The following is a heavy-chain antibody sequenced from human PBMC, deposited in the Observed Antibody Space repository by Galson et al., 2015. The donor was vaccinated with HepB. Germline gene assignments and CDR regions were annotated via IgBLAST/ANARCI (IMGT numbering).Heavy chain of an antibody. V-gene: IGHV3-30-3*01. Sequence: SLRLSCAASGFTFSSYAMHWVRQAPGKGLEWVAVISYDGSNKYYADSVKGRFTISRDNSKNTLYLQMNSLRAEDTAVYYCARLVVTPGGTDYWGQGTLVTVSS. CDR2: ISYDGSNK. D-gene: IGHD4-23*01. CDR1: GFTFSSYA. CDR3: ARLVVTPGGTDY. J-gene: IGHJ4*02.